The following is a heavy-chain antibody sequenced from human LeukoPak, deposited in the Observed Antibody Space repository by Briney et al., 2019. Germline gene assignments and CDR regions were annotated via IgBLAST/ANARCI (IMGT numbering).Heavy chain of an antibody. CDR2: LSGTGGST. J-gene: IGHJ4*02. D-gene: IGHD2-15*01. CDR1: GFKFGAYA. Sequence: GGSLRLSCGASGFKFGAYAMTWVRQAPGKGLEWVSTLSGTGGSTYYADSVKGRFTISRDNSENTLFLQMNSLKAEDTAIYYCAKNRRVEATPVDYWGQGTLVTVSS. V-gene: IGHV3-23*01. CDR3: AKNRRVEATPVDY.